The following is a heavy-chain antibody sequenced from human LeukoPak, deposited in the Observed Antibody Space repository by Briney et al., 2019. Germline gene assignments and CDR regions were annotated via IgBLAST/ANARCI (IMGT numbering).Heavy chain of an antibody. CDR3: ARIGYCSSTSCYVSGAFDI. D-gene: IGHD2-2*01. V-gene: IGHV4-30-4*01. J-gene: IGHJ3*02. CDR1: GGSISSGDFY. CDR2: IHYSGST. Sequence: SETLSLTCTVSGGSISSGDFYWSWIRQPPGKGLEWIGYIHYSGSTYYNPSLKSRVTISVDTSKNQFSLKLTSVTAADTAVYYCARIGYCSSTSCYVSGAFDIWGQGTMVTVSS.